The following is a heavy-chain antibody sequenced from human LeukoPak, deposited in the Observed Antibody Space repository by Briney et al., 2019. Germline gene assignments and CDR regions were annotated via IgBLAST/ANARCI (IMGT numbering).Heavy chain of an antibody. V-gene: IGHV3-23*01. D-gene: IGHD3-3*01. CDR1: GFPFSSYA. CDR2: ISGSGGST. CDR3: AKAPDRGVAIYFDY. Sequence: GGSLRLSCAASGFPFSSYAMTWVRQAPGKGLEWVSAISGSGGSTYYADSVKGRFSISRDNSKNTLYLQMNSLRAEDTAVYYCAKAPDRGVAIYFDYWGQGTLVTVSS. J-gene: IGHJ4*02.